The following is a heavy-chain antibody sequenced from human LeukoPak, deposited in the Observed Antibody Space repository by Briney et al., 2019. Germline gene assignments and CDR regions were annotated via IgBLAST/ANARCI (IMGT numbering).Heavy chain of an antibody. J-gene: IGHJ6*03. CDR1: GYTFTSYG. V-gene: IGHV1-18*01. D-gene: IGHD1/OR15-1a*01. Sequence: GASVKVSCKASGYTFTSYGISWMRQAPGQGLEWMGWISAYNGNTNYAQKLQGRVTMTTDTSTSTAYMELRSLRSDDTAVYYCARVGNSENYYYYYYMDVWGKGTTVTVSS. CDR3: ARVGNSENYYYYYYMDV. CDR2: ISAYNGNT.